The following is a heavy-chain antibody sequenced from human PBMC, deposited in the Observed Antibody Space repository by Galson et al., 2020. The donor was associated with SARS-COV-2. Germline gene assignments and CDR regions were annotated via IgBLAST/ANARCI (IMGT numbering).Heavy chain of an antibody. V-gene: IGHV4-39*07. CDR2: ISHRGSA. CDR3: YYAGN. J-gene: IGHJ4*02. D-gene: IGHD2-2*01. CDR1: GGSVNSTSSSYY. Sequence: SETLYLTCAVSGGSVNSTSSSYYWSWIRQPPGKGLEWIGSISHRGSAYYNSSLKSRVTISIDPSRNQFSLQLPSVTAADTAMYYCYYAGNWGQGTLVIVSS.